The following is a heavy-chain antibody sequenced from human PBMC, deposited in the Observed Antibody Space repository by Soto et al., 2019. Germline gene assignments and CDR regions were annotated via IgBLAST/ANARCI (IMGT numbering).Heavy chain of an antibody. J-gene: IGHJ6*02. D-gene: IGHD6-19*01. Sequence: GGSLILSWASSGFPFSSNAMSWVRPAPGKGLEWVSAISGSGGSTYYADSVKGRFTISRDNSKNTLYLQMNSLRAEDTAVYYCAKEAVAVAAGDDNYYYYGMDVWGQGTTVTVS. CDR2: ISGSGGST. V-gene: IGHV3-23*01. CDR3: AKEAVAVAAGDDNYYYYGMDV. CDR1: GFPFSSNA.